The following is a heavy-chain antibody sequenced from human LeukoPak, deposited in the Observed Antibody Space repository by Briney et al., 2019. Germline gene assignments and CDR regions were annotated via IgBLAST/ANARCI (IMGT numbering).Heavy chain of an antibody. CDR3: ARGSAPFRSYFDY. CDR2: INHSGST. J-gene: IGHJ4*02. V-gene: IGHV4-34*01. D-gene: IGHD3-16*01. Sequence: KSSETLSLTCAVYGGSFSGYYWSWIRQPPGKGLEWIGEINHSGSTNYNPSLKSRVTISVDTSKNQFSLKLSSVTAADTAVYYCARGSAPFRSYFDYWGQGTLVTVSS. CDR1: GGSFSGYY.